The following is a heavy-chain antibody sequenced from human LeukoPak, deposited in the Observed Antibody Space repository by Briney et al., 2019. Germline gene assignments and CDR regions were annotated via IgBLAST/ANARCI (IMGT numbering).Heavy chain of an antibody. CDR2: IIPLFGSS. D-gene: IGHD3-3*01. CDR3: ARNHNYTDHYNHMDV. J-gene: IGHJ6*03. CDR1: GGTCSYFA. Sequence: ASVKVSCKASGGTCSYFAINWVRQAPGQGLEWMGGIIPLFGSSNYTHKFKGRVTFTADKSTNTVYMHLSSLRFEDTAVYYCARNHNYTDHYNHMDVWGRGTAITVSS. V-gene: IGHV1-69*06.